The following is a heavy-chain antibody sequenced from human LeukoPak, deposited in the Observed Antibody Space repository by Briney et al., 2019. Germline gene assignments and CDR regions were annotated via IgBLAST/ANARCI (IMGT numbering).Heavy chain of an antibody. D-gene: IGHD4-23*01. J-gene: IGHJ2*01. CDR2: IYTSGST. CDR3: ARDYGSNSGWYFDL. CDR1: GDSISSASYY. Sequence: SQTLSLTCTVSGDSISSASYYWSWIRQPAGKGLERIGRIYTSGSTNYNPSLKSRVTMSLDASRNQFSLRLTSVTAADTAVYYCARDYGSNSGWYFDLWGRGTLVTVSS. V-gene: IGHV4-61*02.